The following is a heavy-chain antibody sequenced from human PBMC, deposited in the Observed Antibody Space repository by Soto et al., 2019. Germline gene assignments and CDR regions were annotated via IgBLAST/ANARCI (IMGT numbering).Heavy chain of an antibody. Sequence: EVQLLESGGGLVQPGGSLRLSCAASGFTFSSYAMSWVRQAPGKGLEWVSAISGSGGSTYYADSVKGRFTISRDNSKNPLYLQMNSLRAEDTAVYYCAKDVAARRTFDYWGQGTLVTVSS. CDR2: ISGSGGST. D-gene: IGHD6-6*01. CDR3: AKDVAARRTFDY. CDR1: GFTFSSYA. V-gene: IGHV3-23*01. J-gene: IGHJ4*02.